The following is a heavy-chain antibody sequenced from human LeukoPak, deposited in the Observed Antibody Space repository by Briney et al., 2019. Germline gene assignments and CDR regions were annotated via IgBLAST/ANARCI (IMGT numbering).Heavy chain of an antibody. Sequence: SETLSLTCTVSGGSISSYYWSWIRQPPGKGLEWIGYIYYSGSTNYNPSLKSRVTISVDTSKNQFSLKLSSVTAADTAVYYCARLSTNYDFWSGYYTDYYYYHGMDVWGQGTTVTVSS. D-gene: IGHD3-3*01. CDR1: GGSISSYY. V-gene: IGHV4-59*08. J-gene: IGHJ6*02. CDR2: IYYSGST. CDR3: ARLSTNYDFWSGYYTDYYYYHGMDV.